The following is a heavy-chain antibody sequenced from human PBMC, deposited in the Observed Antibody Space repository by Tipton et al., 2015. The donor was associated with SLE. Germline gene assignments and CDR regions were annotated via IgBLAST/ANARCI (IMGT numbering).Heavy chain of an antibody. Sequence: TLSLTCAVYGGSFSGYYWSWIRQPPGKGLEWIGEINNSGSTNYNPSLKSRVTISVDTSKNQFSLKLSSVTAADTAVYYCASPGSSAPGPYFQHWGQGTLVTVSS. V-gene: IGHV4-34*01. CDR1: GGSFSGYY. D-gene: IGHD6-25*01. CDR2: INNSGST. CDR3: ASPGSSAPGPYFQH. J-gene: IGHJ1*01.